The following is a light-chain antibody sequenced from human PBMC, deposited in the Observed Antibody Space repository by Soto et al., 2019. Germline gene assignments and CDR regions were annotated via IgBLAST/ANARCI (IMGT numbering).Light chain of an antibody. CDR1: QGIGNS. J-gene: IGKJ1*01. CDR3: QKYDSAPWT. Sequence: IQMTQSPSSPSASVGDRVIITCRASQGIGNSLAWYQQKAGRVPKLLMHSASTLLSGVPSRFSGSGSGTDFTHTISSLQPEDVATYYCQKYDSAPWTFGQGTKVEIK. CDR2: SAS. V-gene: IGKV1-27*01.